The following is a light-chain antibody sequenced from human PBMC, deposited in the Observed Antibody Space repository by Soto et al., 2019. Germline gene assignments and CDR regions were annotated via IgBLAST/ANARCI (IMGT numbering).Light chain of an antibody. Sequence: QSALTQPPSASGSPGQSLTISCTGTSSDVGFYNFVSWYQQRPGKAPKLVIYEVTKRPSGVPDRFSGSKSGSTASLTVSGLQADDEADYYCASYAGTKLFVFGRGTKVT. CDR2: EVT. CDR3: ASYAGTKLFV. CDR1: SSDVGFYNF. J-gene: IGLJ1*01. V-gene: IGLV2-8*01.